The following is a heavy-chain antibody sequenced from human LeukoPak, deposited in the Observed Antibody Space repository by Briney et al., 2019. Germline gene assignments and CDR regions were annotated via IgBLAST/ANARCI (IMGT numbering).Heavy chain of an antibody. J-gene: IGHJ4*02. Sequence: GGSLRLSCEGSGFSFSSYWMTWVRQLPGKGPEWVANIRQDESERYFADSVKGRFTISRDNAKNSLYLQMNSLRAEDTAVYYCAKSTDILTGYLWSLDYWGQGTLVTVSS. V-gene: IGHV3-7*01. D-gene: IGHD3-9*01. CDR1: GFSFSSYW. CDR2: IRQDESER. CDR3: AKSTDILTGYLWSLDY.